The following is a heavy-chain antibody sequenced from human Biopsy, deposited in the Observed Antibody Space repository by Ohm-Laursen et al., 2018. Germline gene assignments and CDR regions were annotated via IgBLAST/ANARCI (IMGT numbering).Heavy chain of an antibody. Sequence: SVKVSCKAPEGTFSNYGVNWVRQAPGQGLEWLGGNIPILGTGNYAQKFQDRVTVAANTSTSTATMELRSLRSDDTAVYYCATKLTGYFHYWGQGTLVIVSS. CDR1: EGTFSNYG. D-gene: IGHD3-9*01. V-gene: IGHV1-69*06. J-gene: IGHJ4*02. CDR2: NIPILGTG. CDR3: ATKLTGYFHY.